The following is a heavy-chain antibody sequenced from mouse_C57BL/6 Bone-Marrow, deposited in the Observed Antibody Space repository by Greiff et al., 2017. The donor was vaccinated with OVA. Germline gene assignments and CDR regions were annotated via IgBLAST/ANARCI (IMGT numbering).Heavy chain of an antibody. CDR1: GYTFTDYY. J-gene: IGHJ1*03. V-gene: IGHV1-19*01. Sequence: EVQLQQSGPVLVKPGASVKMSCKASGYTFTDYYMNWVKQSHGKSLEWIGVINPYNGGTSYNQKFKGKATLTVDKSSSTAYMELNSLTSEDSAVYYCARSYYYGSSDGWYFDVWGTGTTVTVSS. CDR2: INPYNGGT. CDR3: ARSYYYGSSDGWYFDV. D-gene: IGHD1-1*01.